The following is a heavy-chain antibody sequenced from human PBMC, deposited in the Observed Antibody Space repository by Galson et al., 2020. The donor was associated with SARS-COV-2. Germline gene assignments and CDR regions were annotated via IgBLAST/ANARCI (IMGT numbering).Heavy chain of an antibody. CDR1: GFTFSTYG. CDR3: AKCSSDFGYSYYGVDV. Sequence: GESLKISCAASGFTFSTYGMHWVRQAPGKGLAWVAFIRHDGSNKDYADSVKGRFTISRDNSKNTLYLQMNSLRAEDTAVYYCAKCSSDFGYSYYGVDVWGQGTTVTVSS. J-gene: IGHJ6*02. D-gene: IGHD6-19*01. V-gene: IGHV3-30*02. CDR2: IRHDGSNK.